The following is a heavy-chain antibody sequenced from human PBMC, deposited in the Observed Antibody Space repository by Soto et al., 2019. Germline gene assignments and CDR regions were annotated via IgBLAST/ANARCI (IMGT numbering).Heavy chain of an antibody. V-gene: IGHV4-59*01. Sequence: SETLSLACTVSGGSISDYYWTWTRQPPGKGLEWIGHIYYSGTTNYNPSLESRVTISVDTSKNQFSLRLNSVTAADTAVYYCARDRNPSQLFYWGQGALVTVSS. J-gene: IGHJ4*02. CDR3: ARDRNPSQLFY. CDR2: IYYSGTT. CDR1: GGSISDYY.